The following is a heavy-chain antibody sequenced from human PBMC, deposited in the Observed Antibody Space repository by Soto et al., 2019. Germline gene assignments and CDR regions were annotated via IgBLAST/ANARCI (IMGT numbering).Heavy chain of an antibody. CDR1: GYTFTSYG. V-gene: IGHV1-18*01. D-gene: IGHD2-15*01. CDR2: ISAYNGNT. Sequence: ASVKVSCKASGYTFTSYGITWVRQAPGQGLEYMGWISAYNGNTNYAQKLQGRVTMTADTSTNTAYMELRSLRSDDTAVYYCASYCSGGSCDSNTAFDIWGQGTMVTVSS. CDR3: ASYCSGGSCDSNTAFDI. J-gene: IGHJ3*02.